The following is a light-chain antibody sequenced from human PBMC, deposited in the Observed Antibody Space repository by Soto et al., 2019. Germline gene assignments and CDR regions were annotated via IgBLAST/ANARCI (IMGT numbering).Light chain of an antibody. V-gene: IGLV2-8*01. J-gene: IGLJ1*01. CDR1: SSDVGVYIF. CDR2: DVN. Sequence: QSVLTQPPSASGSPGQSVTISCTGTSSDVGVYIFVSWYQQHPGKAPKLMVYDVNRRPPGVPDRFFGSKSGNTAPLTVSGLQAEDEADYYCVSFAGGTYVFGTWTKLTVL. CDR3: VSFAGGTYV.